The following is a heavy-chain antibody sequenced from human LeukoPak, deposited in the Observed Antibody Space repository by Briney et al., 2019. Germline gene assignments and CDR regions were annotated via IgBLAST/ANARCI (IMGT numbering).Heavy chain of an antibody. Sequence: ASVKVSCKASGYTFTGYYMHWVRQAPGQGLEWMGWINPNSGGTNYAQKFQGRVTMTRDTSISTDYMELSRLRSDDTAVSYCARAALRRIAAAGTPYWGQGTLVTVSS. CDR1: GYTFTGYY. J-gene: IGHJ4*02. D-gene: IGHD6-13*01. CDR2: INPNSGGT. V-gene: IGHV1-2*02. CDR3: ARAALRRIAAAGTPY.